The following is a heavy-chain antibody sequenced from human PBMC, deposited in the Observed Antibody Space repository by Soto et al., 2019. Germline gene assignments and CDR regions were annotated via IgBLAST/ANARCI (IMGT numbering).Heavy chain of an antibody. CDR3: ARGINFYKIELARGPLAF. Sequence: SETLSLTCTVSGDSIASNSYFWAWIRQPPGKGLEWIGSIYYSGTTYYNPSLKSRVTISVDTSKNQFSLKLSSVTAADTAVYYCARGINFYKIELARGPLAFWGQRSMVPGSS. CDR2: IYYSGTT. V-gene: IGHV4-39*07. D-gene: IGHD3-10*01. J-gene: IGHJ3*01. CDR1: GDSIASNSYF.